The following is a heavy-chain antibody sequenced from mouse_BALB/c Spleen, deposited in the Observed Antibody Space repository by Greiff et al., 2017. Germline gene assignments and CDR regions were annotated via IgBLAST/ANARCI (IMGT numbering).Heavy chain of an antibody. Sequence: EVKLVESGGGLVKPGGSLKLSCAASGFTFSSYAMSWVRQSPEKRLEWVAEISSGGSYTYYPDTVTGRFTISRDNAKNTLYLEMSSLRSEDTAMYYCARDSEGFAYWGQGTLVTVSA. CDR1: GFTFSSYA. J-gene: IGHJ3*01. CDR3: ARDSEGFAY. V-gene: IGHV5-9-4*01. CDR2: ISSGGSYT.